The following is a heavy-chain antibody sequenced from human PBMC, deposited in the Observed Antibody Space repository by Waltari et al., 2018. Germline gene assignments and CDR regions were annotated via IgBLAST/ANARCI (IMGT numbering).Heavy chain of an antibody. J-gene: IGHJ4*02. Sequence: EVQLVESGGGLVEPGGSLRLSCVGSGFPFSHAWINWVRQAPGKGLEWVGLMRSRSDGGTADYAAPVKGRFTISRDDSKDTLYLQMNNLRPEDTAVYYCTTAPMPDWGQGTLVTVSS. CDR1: GFPFSHAW. CDR3: TTAPMPD. V-gene: IGHV3-15*01. CDR2: MRSRSDGGTA. D-gene: IGHD2-2*01.